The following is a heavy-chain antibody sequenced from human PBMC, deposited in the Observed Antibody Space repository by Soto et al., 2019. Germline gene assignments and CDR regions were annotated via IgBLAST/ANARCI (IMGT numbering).Heavy chain of an antibody. CDR1: GYTFTNFF. Sequence: QVQLVQSGAEVKKPGASVKVSCRASGYTFTNFFIHCVRQAPGQGLEWMGWINPNHGSTKFAQTSQGRVSMTRDTSASTAYMELSNLNSDDTAVYYCARDHSSGWPAFDHWGQGTVVTVSS. CDR3: ARDHSSGWPAFDH. D-gene: IGHD6-19*01. CDR2: INPNHGST. J-gene: IGHJ4*02. V-gene: IGHV1-2*02.